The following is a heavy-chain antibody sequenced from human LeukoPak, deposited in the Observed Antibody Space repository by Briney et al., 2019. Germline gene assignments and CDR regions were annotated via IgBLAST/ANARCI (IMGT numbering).Heavy chain of an antibody. V-gene: IGHV3-21*01. J-gene: IGHJ4*02. D-gene: IGHD6-13*01. CDR2: ISSSSSYI. Sequence: GGSLRLSCAAFGFTVRSDDMNWVRQAPGKGLEWVSSISSSSSYIYYADSVKGRFTISRDNAKNSLYLQMNSLRAEDTAVYYCAYPGGSSWYRHWGQGTLVTVSS. CDR1: GFTVRSDD. CDR3: AYPGGSSWYRH.